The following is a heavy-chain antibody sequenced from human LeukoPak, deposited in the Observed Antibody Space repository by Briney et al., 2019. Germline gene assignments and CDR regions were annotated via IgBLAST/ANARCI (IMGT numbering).Heavy chain of an antibody. D-gene: IGHD2-15*01. Sequence: SETLSLTCAGYGGSFSGYYWSWIRQPPGKGLEWIGEINHSGSTNYNPSLKSRVTISVDTSKNQFSLKLSSVTAADTAVYYCAREGPYCSGGSCYLGYYYYYMDVWGKGTTVTVSS. CDR1: GGSFSGYY. V-gene: IGHV4-34*01. CDR3: AREGPYCSGGSCYLGYYYYYMDV. J-gene: IGHJ6*03. CDR2: INHSGST.